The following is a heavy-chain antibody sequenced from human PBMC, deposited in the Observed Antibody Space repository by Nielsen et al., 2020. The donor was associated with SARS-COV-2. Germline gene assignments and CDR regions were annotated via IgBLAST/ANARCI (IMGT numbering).Heavy chain of an antibody. D-gene: IGHD1-26*01. J-gene: IGHJ3*02. CDR3: ARDRIAPVGATYVFDI. CDR1: GYTFTSYY. CDR2: INPSGGSP. Sequence: ASVKVSCKASGYTFTSYYMHWVRQAPGQGLEWMGIINPSGGSPSYAQKFQGRVTMTWDTSTSTVYMDLSSLRSEDTAVYYCARDRIAPVGATYVFDIWGQGTMVTVSS. V-gene: IGHV1-46*01.